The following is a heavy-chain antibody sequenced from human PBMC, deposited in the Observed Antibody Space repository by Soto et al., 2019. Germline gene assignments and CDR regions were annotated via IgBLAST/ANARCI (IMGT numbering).Heavy chain of an antibody. J-gene: IGHJ3*02. Sequence: GGSLRLSCAASGFIFSTYAMNWVRQAPGKGLEWVSAISSSGDSTYYAESVRGRFTISRDNSVNTLYLQMSRLRTEDTAIYYCAHPRGYGVFDAVDIWGQGTMVTVSS. D-gene: IGHD4-17*01. V-gene: IGHV3-23*01. CDR2: ISSSGDST. CDR3: AHPRGYGVFDAVDI. CDR1: GFIFSTYA.